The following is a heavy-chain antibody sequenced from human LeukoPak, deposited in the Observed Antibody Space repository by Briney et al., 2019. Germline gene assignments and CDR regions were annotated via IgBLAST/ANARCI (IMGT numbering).Heavy chain of an antibody. CDR1: GGSISSYY. CDR2: IYYSGST. D-gene: IGHD2-15*01. J-gene: IGHJ5*02. Sequence: SETLSLTCTVSGGSISSYYWSWIRQPPGKGLEWIGYIYYSGSTNYNPSLKSRITISVDTSKNQFSLKLSSVTAADTAVYYCARAFDCSGGSCYWFDPWGQGTLVTVSS. CDR3: ARAFDCSGGSCYWFDP. V-gene: IGHV4-59*01.